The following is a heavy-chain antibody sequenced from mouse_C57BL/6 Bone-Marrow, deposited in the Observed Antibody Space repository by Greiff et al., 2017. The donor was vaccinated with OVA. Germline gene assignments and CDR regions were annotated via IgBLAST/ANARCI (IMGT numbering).Heavy chain of an antibody. CDR1: GFTFSSYA. D-gene: IGHD1-1*01. Sequence: EVQLVESGEGLVKPGGSLKLSCAASGFTFSSYAMSWVRQTPEKRMEWVAYISSGGDYIYYADTVKGRFTISRDNARNTLYLQMSSLKSEDTAMYYCTREGLLRYYFDYWGQGTTLTVSS. CDR2: ISSGGDYI. V-gene: IGHV5-9-1*02. CDR3: TREGLLRYYFDY. J-gene: IGHJ2*01.